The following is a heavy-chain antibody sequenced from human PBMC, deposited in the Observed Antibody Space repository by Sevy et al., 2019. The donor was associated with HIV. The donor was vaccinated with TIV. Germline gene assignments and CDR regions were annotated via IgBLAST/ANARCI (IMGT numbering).Heavy chain of an antibody. CDR3: ARDYDFWSGSYSNYYFDY. CDR1: GFTFHSYA. V-gene: IGHV3-30*04. D-gene: IGHD3-3*01. CDR2: ISYDGSSK. J-gene: IGHJ4*01. Sequence: GGSVRLSCAASGFTFHSYAMNWVRQAPGKGLEWVAVISYDGSSKYYADSVKGRFTISRDNSKNTLYLQMNSLRVEDTAVYSCARDYDFWSGSYSNYYFDYWGQGTLVTVSS.